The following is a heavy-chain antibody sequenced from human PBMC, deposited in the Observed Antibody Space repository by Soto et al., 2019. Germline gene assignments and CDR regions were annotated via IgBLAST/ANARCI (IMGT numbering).Heavy chain of an antibody. J-gene: IGHJ2*01. Sequence: QVQLQESGPGLVKPSGTLSLTCAVSSGSISSSNWWSWVRQPPGKGLEWIGEIYHSGSTNYNPSLKSRVTISVDKSKNQFSLKLSSVTAADTAVYYCARDYRRTTRANKYWYFDLWGRGTLVTVSS. D-gene: IGHD3-16*02. CDR3: ARDYRRTTRANKYWYFDL. CDR1: SGSISSSNW. CDR2: IYHSGST. V-gene: IGHV4-4*02.